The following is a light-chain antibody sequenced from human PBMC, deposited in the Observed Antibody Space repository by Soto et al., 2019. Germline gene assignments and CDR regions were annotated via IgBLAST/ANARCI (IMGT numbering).Light chain of an antibody. CDR2: DAS. Sequence: DIQMTQSPSSLSASVGDRVTITCQASQDISNYLNWYQQKPGKAPKLLIFDASNLDTGVPSRFSGSGSWTDFTVTISSLQPEDIATYYCQQYHTVPYTFGQGTKLEIK. CDR1: QDISNY. V-gene: IGKV1-33*01. J-gene: IGKJ2*01. CDR3: QQYHTVPYT.